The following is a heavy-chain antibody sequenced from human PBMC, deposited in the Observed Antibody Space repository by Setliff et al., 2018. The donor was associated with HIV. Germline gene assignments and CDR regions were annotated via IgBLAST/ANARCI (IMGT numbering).Heavy chain of an antibody. Sequence: SVKVSCKAYGGTFSNYVISWVRQAPGQGLEWMGGIIPIFGTANYAQKFQGRVTMTEDTSTDTAYMELSGLRSEDTAVYYCSIDVIGGWLRPMPDYWGPGTLVTVSS. V-gene: IGHV1-69*06. CDR2: IIPIFGTA. CDR3: SIDVIGGWLRPMPDY. CDR1: GGTFSNYV. D-gene: IGHD5-12*01. J-gene: IGHJ4*02.